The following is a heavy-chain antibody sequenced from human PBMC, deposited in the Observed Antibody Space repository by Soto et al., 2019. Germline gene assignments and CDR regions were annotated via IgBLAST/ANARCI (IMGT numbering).Heavy chain of an antibody. J-gene: IGHJ4*02. Sequence: QVQLVESGGGVVQPGRSLRLSCAASGFTFSSYALHWVRQAPGKGLGRVAVISYGGTNTDYADSVKCRFTISTDNSQNTLFLQMNSMKIEDTDVYFCARYPHSTWGRLWDPFDYWGLGTLVTVSS. CDR3: ARYPHSTWGRLWDPFDY. CDR2: ISYGGTNT. D-gene: IGHD3-16*01. CDR1: GFTFSSYA. V-gene: IGHV3-30-3*01.